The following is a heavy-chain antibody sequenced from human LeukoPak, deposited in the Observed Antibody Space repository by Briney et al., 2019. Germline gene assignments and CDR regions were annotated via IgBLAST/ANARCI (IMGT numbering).Heavy chain of an antibody. D-gene: IGHD2-2*02. Sequence: ASVKVSCKASGYTFTSYGISWVRQAPGQGLEWMGWISAYNGNTNYAQKLQGRVTMTTDTSTSTAYMELRSLRSDDTAVYYCARACSSTSCYSGAFDIWGQGTMVTVSP. CDR1: GYTFTSYG. CDR3: ARACSSTSCYSGAFDI. J-gene: IGHJ3*02. CDR2: ISAYNGNT. V-gene: IGHV1-18*01.